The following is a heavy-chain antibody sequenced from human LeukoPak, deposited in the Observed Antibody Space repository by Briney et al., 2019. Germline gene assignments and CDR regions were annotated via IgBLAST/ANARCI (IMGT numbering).Heavy chain of an antibody. CDR3: ARGKSVRFPYSSSYPPKYYFDY. J-gene: IGHJ4*02. Sequence: MPSETLSLTCAVYGGSFSGYYWSWIRQPPGKGLEWIGEINHSGSTNYNPSLKTRVTISVDTSKNQFSLKLSSVTAADTAVYYCARGKSVRFPYSSSYPPKYYFDYWGQGTLVTVSS. CDR2: INHSGST. D-gene: IGHD6-6*01. CDR1: GGSFSGYY. V-gene: IGHV4-34*01.